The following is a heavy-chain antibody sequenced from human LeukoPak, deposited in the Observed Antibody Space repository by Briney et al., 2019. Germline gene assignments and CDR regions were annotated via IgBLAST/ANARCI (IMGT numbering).Heavy chain of an antibody. Sequence: ASVKVSCKASGYTFTSYGISWVRQAPGQGLEWMGWISAYNGNTNYAQKLQGRVTMTTDTSTSTAYVELRSLRSDDTAVYYCARRLRTVYYYYGMDVWGQGTTVTVSS. CDR3: ARRLRTVYYYYGMDV. J-gene: IGHJ6*02. V-gene: IGHV1-18*01. CDR2: ISAYNGNT. D-gene: IGHD5-12*01. CDR1: GYTFTSYG.